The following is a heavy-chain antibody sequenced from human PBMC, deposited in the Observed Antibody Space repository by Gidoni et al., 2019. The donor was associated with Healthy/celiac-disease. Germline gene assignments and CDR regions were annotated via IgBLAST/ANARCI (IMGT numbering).Heavy chain of an antibody. J-gene: IGHJ4*02. V-gene: IGHV3-33*01. CDR2: IWYDGSNK. Sequence: QVQLVESGGGVVQPGRSLRLSCAASGFTFSSCGMHWVRQAPGKGLEWVAVIWYDGSNKYYADSVKGRFTISRDNSKNTLYLQMNSLRAEDTAVYYCAREGTYYYDSSGYPLGKYEYFDYWGQGTLVTVSS. CDR3: AREGTYYYDSSGYPLGKYEYFDY. D-gene: IGHD3-22*01. CDR1: GFTFSSCG.